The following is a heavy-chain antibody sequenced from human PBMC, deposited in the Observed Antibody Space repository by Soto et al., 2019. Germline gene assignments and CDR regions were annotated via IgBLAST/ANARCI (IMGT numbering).Heavy chain of an antibody. Sequence: QVQLVQSGAEVKKPGSSVKVSCKASGGTFSSYAISWVRQAPGQGLEWMGGIIPIFGTANYAQKFQGRVTITADKSTSTAYMELSSLRSEDTAVYSCASRYYGGNYRGIDYWGQGTLVTVSS. CDR1: GGTFSSYA. V-gene: IGHV1-69*06. CDR2: IIPIFGTA. CDR3: ASRYYGGNYRGIDY. D-gene: IGHD4-17*01. J-gene: IGHJ4*02.